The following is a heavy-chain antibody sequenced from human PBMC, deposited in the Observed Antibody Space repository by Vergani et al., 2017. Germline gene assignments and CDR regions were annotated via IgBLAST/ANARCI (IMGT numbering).Heavy chain of an antibody. CDR2: IYSGGST. J-gene: IGHJ3*02. Sequence: EVQLVESGGGLVQPGGSLRLSCAASGFTVSSNYMSWVRQAPGKGLEWVSVIYSGGSTYYADSVKGRFTISRDNSKNTLYLQMNSLRAEDTAVYYCARHIYDFWTNGGAFDIWGQGTMVTVSS. CDR1: GFTVSSNY. D-gene: IGHD3-3*01. V-gene: IGHV3-66*02. CDR3: ARHIYDFWTNGGAFDI.